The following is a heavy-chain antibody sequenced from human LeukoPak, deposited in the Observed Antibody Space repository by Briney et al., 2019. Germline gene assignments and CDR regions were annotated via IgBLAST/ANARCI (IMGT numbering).Heavy chain of an antibody. CDR2: IYSGGST. CDR3: ARVFGKIAAAGKGFDY. CDR1: GFTVNINY. Sequence: PGGSLRLSCSASGFTVNINYMSWVRQAPGKGLEWVSVIYSGGSTYYADSVKGRFTISRDNSKNTLYLQMNSLRVEDTAVYYCARVFGKIAAAGKGFDYWGQGTLVTVSS. V-gene: IGHV3-53*01. J-gene: IGHJ4*02. D-gene: IGHD6-13*01.